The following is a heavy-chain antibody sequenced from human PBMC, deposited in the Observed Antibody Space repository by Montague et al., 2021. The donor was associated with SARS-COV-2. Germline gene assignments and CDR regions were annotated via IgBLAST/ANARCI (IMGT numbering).Heavy chain of an antibody. CDR1: GFTFSSHG. J-gene: IGHJ4*02. D-gene: IGHD3-16*02. V-gene: IGHV3-30*03. CDR2: ISYDGSTT. CDR3: ARDSMITFGGLITSEAYYFDY. Sequence: SLRLSCAASGFTFSSHGMHWVRQAPGKGLEWVAVISYDGSTTYYADPVKGRFTISRDNSKNTLYLQMNSLRGEDTAVYYCARDSMITFGGLITSEAYYFDYWGQGTLVTVSS.